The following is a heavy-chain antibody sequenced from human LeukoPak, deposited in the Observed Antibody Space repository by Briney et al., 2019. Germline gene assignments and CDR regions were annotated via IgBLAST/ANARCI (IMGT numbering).Heavy chain of an antibody. Sequence: PSETLSLTCAVSGYSISSGYYWGWRRQPPGKGGEWIGSIYHSGSTYYNPSLKSRVTISVDTSKNQFSLKLSSVTAADTAVYYCARQGSSWGYFDYWGQGTLVTVSS. CDR3: ARQGSSWGYFDY. CDR2: IYHSGST. J-gene: IGHJ4*02. V-gene: IGHV4-38-2*01. CDR1: GYSISSGYY. D-gene: IGHD6-13*01.